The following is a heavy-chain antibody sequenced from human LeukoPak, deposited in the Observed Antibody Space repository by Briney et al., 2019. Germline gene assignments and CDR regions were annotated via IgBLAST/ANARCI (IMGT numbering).Heavy chain of an antibody. J-gene: IGHJ4*02. Sequence: GGSLRLSCAASGFIFSSYPMNWVRQAPGKGLEWVSTISGTSSYIQYADSVKGRFTISRDNAKNSLYLQMSSLRAEDTAVYYCARARSLSGRPPNHFDYWGQGTLVTVPS. V-gene: IGHV3-21*01. CDR2: ISGTSSYI. CDR3: ARARSLSGRPPNHFDY. CDR1: GFIFSSYP.